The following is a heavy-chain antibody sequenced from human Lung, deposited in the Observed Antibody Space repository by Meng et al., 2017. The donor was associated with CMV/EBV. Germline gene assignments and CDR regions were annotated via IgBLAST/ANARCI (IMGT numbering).Heavy chain of an antibody. CDR1: GYTFAGYY. J-gene: IGHJ4*02. D-gene: IGHD1-1*01. CDR2: IIPYSGAT. Sequence: ASVKVSCKTSGYTFAGYYMNWVRQAPGQGLEWIGWIIPYSGATEYAQKFRGRVTMTRDTSTSTAYMELTSLTSDDSAVYFCAREGSVHLTTFEFWGQGTXVTVYS. CDR3: AREGSVHLTTFEF. V-gene: IGHV1-2*02.